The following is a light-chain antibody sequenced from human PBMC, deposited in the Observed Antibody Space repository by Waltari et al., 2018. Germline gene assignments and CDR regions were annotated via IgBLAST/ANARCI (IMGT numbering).Light chain of an antibody. CDR1: QSVRNN. Sequence: EIVMTQSPATLSVSPGERATLSCRASQSVRNNLVWYQQKPGQAPRLLIYGASTRVTGIPARVSGSRSGTEFTLTISSLQSEDFAVYYCQQYNNWPPWTFGQGTKVEIK. J-gene: IGKJ1*01. CDR2: GAS. V-gene: IGKV3-15*01. CDR3: QQYNNWPPWT.